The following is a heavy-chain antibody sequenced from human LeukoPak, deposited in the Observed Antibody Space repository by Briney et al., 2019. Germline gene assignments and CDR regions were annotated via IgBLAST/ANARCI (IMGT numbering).Heavy chain of an antibody. CDR1: GFTFSSYS. J-gene: IGHJ4*02. CDR2: ISSSSIYI. Sequence: PGGSLRLSCAASGFTFSSYSMNWVRQAPGKGLEWVSSISSSSIYIYYADSVQGRFTISRDNAKNSLYLQMNSLRAEDTAVYYCVGGSYPSSWNYWGQGTLVTVSS. V-gene: IGHV3-21*01. CDR3: VGGSYPSSWNY. D-gene: IGHD1-26*01.